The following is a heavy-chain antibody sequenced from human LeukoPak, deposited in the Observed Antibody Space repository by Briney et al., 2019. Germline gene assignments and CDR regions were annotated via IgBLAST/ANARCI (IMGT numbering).Heavy chain of an antibody. CDR1: GGSISSSSYY. Sequence: ASETLSLTYTVSGGSISSSSYYWGWIRQPPGKGLEWIGSIYYSGSTYYNPSLKSRVTISVDTSKNQFSLKLSSVTAADTAVYYCARYCSGGSCSVWGQGTLVTVSS. V-gene: IGHV4-39*01. D-gene: IGHD2-15*01. CDR3: ARYCSGGSCSV. CDR2: IYYSGST. J-gene: IGHJ4*02.